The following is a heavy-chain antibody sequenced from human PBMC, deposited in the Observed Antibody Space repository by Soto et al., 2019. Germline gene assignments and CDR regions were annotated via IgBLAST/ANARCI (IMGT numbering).Heavy chain of an antibody. CDR3: AKDESATFRYFDY. D-gene: IGHD1-26*01. J-gene: IGHJ4*02. CDR2: MAYDGSNK. V-gene: IGHV3-30*18. CDR1: GFTFSSYG. Sequence: ESGGGVVQPGRSLRLSCVASGFTFSSYGMHWVRQAPGKGLEWVALMAYDGSNKYYADSVTGRFTISRDNSKNTLYLQMNSLRAEDTAVYYCAKDESATFRYFDYWGQGTLVTVSS.